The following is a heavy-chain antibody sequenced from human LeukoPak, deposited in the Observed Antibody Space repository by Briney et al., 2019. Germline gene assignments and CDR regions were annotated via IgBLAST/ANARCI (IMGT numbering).Heavy chain of an antibody. Sequence: ASVKVSCKASGYIFTNYDIHWVRQAPGQGHEWMGRINPNSGGTNFAQKFQARVTMTSDTSISTAYMEVSGLESDDTAVYYCARARYCYTTSCPLDYWGQGTLVSVSS. D-gene: IGHD2-2*01. V-gene: IGHV1-2*06. CDR2: INPNSGGT. CDR3: ARARYCYTTSCPLDY. CDR1: GYIFTNYD. J-gene: IGHJ4*02.